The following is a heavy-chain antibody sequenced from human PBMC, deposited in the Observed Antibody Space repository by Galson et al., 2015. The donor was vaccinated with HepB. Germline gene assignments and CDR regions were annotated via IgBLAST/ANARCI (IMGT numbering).Heavy chain of an antibody. Sequence: SLRLSCAVSGLTFSSYWMNWLRQAPGKGLECVASIKPDGTETQYVDPVKGRFTISRENAKNSLYLQMNSLTVEATAVYYCATRGLMYAFDIWGRWTKVTVSS. V-gene: IGHV3-7*01. CDR1: GLTFSSYW. CDR3: ATRGLMYAFDI. J-gene: IGHJ3*02. D-gene: IGHD2-8*01. CDR2: IKPDGTET.